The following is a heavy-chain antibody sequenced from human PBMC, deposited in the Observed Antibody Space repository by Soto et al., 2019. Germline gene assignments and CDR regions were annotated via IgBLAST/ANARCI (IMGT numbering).Heavy chain of an antibody. Sequence: GASVKVSCKASGGTFSSYSISWVRQAPGQGLEWMGGIVPIFGTTNYAQKFQGRVTITADESTRTAYMELSSLRSEDTAVYYCAADFYDSTGYYYAFDYWGQGTLVTVSS. CDR1: GGTFSSYS. J-gene: IGHJ4*02. V-gene: IGHV1-69*13. CDR2: IVPIFGTT. D-gene: IGHD3-22*01. CDR3: AADFYDSTGYYYAFDY.